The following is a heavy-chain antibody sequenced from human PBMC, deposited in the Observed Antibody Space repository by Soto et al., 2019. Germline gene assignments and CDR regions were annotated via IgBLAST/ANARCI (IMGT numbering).Heavy chain of an antibody. CDR2: IYHSGST. D-gene: IGHD3-10*01. V-gene: IGHV4-4*02. CDR1: GGSISSSNW. Sequence: PSETLSLTCAVSGGSISSSNWWSWVRQPPGRGLEWIGEIYHSGSTNYSRSLKSRVTISVDKSKNQFSLKLSSVTAADTAVYYCATTNYNGSGSFWFDPWGQGTLVTVSS. CDR3: ATTNYNGSGSFWFDP. J-gene: IGHJ5*02.